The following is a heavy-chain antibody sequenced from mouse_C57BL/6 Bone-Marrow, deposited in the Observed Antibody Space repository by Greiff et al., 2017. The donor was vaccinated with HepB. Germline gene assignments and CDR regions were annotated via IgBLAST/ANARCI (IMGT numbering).Heavy chain of an antibody. CDR2: INPGSGGT. CDR3: ARQGGGSPKRYFDV. CDR1: GYAFTNYL. J-gene: IGHJ1*03. Sequence: QVQLKESGAELVRPGTSVKVSCKASGYAFTNYLIEWVKQRPGQGLEWIGVINPGSGGTNYNEKFKGKATLTADKSSSTAYMQLSSLTSEDSAVYFCARQGGGSPKRYFDVWGTGTTVTVSS. V-gene: IGHV1-54*01. D-gene: IGHD1-1*02.